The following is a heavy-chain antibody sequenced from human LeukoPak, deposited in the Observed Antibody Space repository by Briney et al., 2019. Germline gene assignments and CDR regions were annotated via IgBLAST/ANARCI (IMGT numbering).Heavy chain of an antibody. CDR3: ARGVPYEGYSSSWLSPNWFDP. Sequence: SETLSLTCTVSGGSIRSYYWSWIRQPAGKGLEWIGRIYTSGSTNYNPSLKSRVTMSVDTSKNQFSLKLSSVTAADTAVYYCARGVPYEGYSSSWLSPNWFDPWGQGTLVTVSS. V-gene: IGHV4-4*07. CDR2: IYTSGST. D-gene: IGHD6-13*01. J-gene: IGHJ5*02. CDR1: GGSIRSYY.